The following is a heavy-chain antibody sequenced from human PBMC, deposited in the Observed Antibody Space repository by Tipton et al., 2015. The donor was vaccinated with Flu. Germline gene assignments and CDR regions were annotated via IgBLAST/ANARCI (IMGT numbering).Heavy chain of an antibody. D-gene: IGHD2-15*01. CDR1: GFTFGDYG. CDR3: ARRYCSSSSCGYQHGMGV. J-gene: IGHJ6*02. CDR2: INWNGGST. Sequence: SLRLSCAASGFTFGDYGMSWVRQAPGKGLEWVSGINWNGGSTGYADSVKGRFTISRDNAKNSLYLQMNSLRAEDTALYYCARRYCSSSSCGYQHGMGVWGQGTTVTVSS. V-gene: IGHV3-20*04.